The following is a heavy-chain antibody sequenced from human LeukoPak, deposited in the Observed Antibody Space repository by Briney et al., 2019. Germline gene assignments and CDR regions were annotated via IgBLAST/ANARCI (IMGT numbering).Heavy chain of an antibody. D-gene: IGHD4-11*01. Sequence: KPSETLSLTCTVSGGSISSNTYYWGWIRQPPGKGLEWIGSIYYSGSTYYNPSLKSPVTISVDTSKNQFSLKLSSVTAADTAVYYCARQEHSNSYFDYWVQGTLVTVSS. CDR2: IYYSGST. J-gene: IGHJ4*02. CDR3: ARQEHSNSYFDY. CDR1: GGSISSNTYY. V-gene: IGHV4-39*01.